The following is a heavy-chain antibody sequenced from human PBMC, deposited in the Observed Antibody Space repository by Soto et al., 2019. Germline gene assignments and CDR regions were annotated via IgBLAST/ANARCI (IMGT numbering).Heavy chain of an antibody. CDR3: ARFQYGDYGIFDY. Sequence: ASVKVSCKASGYTFTGYYVHWVRQAPGQGLEWMGWINPNSGGTNYAQKFQGWVTMTRDTSISTAYMELSRLRSDDTAVYYCARFQYGDYGIFDYWGQGTLVTVSS. V-gene: IGHV1-2*04. CDR1: GYTFTGYY. J-gene: IGHJ4*02. D-gene: IGHD4-17*01. CDR2: INPNSGGT.